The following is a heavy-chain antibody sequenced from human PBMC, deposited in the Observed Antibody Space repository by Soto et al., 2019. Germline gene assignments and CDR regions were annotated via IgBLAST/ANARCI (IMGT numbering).Heavy chain of an antibody. CDR1: GFTFSDSG. Sequence: QVQLVESGGGVVQPGGSLRLSCATSGFTFSDSGMHWVRQAPGKGLEWVAVIWSDGSDKSYADSVEGRFTISRDNSKNKLYFQMNSLRAEETAVYYCWGGNPYSRSSGWGGGFDYWGQGTLVTVSS. D-gene: IGHD6-6*01. V-gene: IGHV3-33*01. CDR3: WGGNPYSRSSGWGGGFDY. CDR2: IWSDGSDK. J-gene: IGHJ4*02.